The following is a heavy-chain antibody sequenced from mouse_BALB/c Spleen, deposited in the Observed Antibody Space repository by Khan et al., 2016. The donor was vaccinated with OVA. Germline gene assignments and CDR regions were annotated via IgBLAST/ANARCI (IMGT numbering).Heavy chain of an antibody. CDR1: GYTFTTYT. CDR3: VREGAYYRSDGWFAY. D-gene: IGHD2-14*01. CDR2: IIPSNDYT. J-gene: IGHJ3*01. Sequence: VHVKQSGAELARPGASVKMSCKASGYTFTTYTIHWVKQRPGQGLEWIGYIIPSNDYTNYNQKFKDRATLTADKSSSTAYMQLSSLTSEDSAVYYCVREGAYYRSDGWFAYWGQGTLVTVSA. V-gene: IGHV1-4*01.